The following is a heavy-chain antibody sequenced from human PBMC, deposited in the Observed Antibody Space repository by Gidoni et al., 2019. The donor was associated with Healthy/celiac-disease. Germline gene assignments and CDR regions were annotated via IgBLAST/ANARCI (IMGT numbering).Heavy chain of an antibody. CDR2: IPYSGST. Sequence: QLQLQESGPGLVKPSEPLSLTCTVSGGSISSSRYYWGWIRPPPGKGVEGIGSIPYSGSTHYNPSLKRRVTITVDTSKNQFYLKLSYVTAADTAVYYCARALGNCSGGSCYSYDFDYWGQGTLVTVSS. CDR3: ARALGNCSGGSCYSYDFDY. J-gene: IGHJ4*02. D-gene: IGHD2-15*01. V-gene: IGHV4-39*07. CDR1: GGSISSSRYY.